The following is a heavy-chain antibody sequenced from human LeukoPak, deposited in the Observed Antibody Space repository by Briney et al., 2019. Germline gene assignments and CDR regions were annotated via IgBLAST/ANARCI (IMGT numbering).Heavy chain of an antibody. D-gene: IGHD3-10*01. J-gene: IGHJ4*02. CDR3: ARSYGSGNYFDY. V-gene: IGHV4-59*01. Sequence: SETLSLTCTVSGGSISSYYWSWIRQPPGKGLEWIGYIYYSGSTNYNPSLKSRVTVSVDTSKNQFSLRLSSVTAADTAVYYCARSYGSGNYFDYWGQGTLVTVSS. CDR1: GGSISSYY. CDR2: IYYSGST.